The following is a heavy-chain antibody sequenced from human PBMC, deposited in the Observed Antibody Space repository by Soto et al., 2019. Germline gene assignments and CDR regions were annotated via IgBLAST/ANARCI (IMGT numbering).Heavy chain of an antibody. CDR3: ARDSLDFWSGYSSYFDY. Sequence: AGGSLGLSCAASGFTFSSYAMHWVRQAPGKGLEWVAVISYDGSNKYYADSVKGRFTISRDNSKNTLYLQMNSLRAEDTAVYYCARDSLDFWSGYSSYFDYWGRGTLVTVSS. CDR2: ISYDGSNK. CDR1: GFTFSSYA. V-gene: IGHV3-30-3*01. J-gene: IGHJ4*02. D-gene: IGHD3-3*01.